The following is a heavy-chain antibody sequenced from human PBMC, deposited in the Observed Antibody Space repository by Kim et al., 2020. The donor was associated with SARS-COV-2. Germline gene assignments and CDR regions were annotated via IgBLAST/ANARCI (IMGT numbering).Heavy chain of an antibody. Sequence: SETLSLTCAVSGGSISSSNWWSWVRQPPGKGLEWIGEIYHSGSTNYNPSLKSRVTISVDKSKNQFSLKLSSVTAADTAVYYCARVDGRHAPPYSSSVAHYYYSGMDVWGQGTTVTVSS. CDR3: ARVDGRHAPPYSSSVAHYYYSGMDV. V-gene: IGHV4-4*02. CDR2: IYHSGST. D-gene: IGHD6-6*01. J-gene: IGHJ6*02. CDR1: GGSISSSNW.